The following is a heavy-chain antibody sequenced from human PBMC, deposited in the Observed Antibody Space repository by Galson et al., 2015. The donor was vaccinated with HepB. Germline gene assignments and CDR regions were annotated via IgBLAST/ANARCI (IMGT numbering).Heavy chain of an antibody. CDR2: ISYDGSNK. J-gene: IGHJ6*02. CDR1: GFTFSSYA. CDR3: AREQIVVVPADNYYYYYGMDV. D-gene: IGHD2-2*01. Sequence: SLRLSCAASGFTFSSYAMHWVRQAPGKGLEWVAVISYDGSNKYYADSVKGRFTISRDNSKNTLYLQMNSLRAEDTAVYYCAREQIVVVPADNYYYYYGMDVWGQGTTVTVSS. V-gene: IGHV3-30-3*01.